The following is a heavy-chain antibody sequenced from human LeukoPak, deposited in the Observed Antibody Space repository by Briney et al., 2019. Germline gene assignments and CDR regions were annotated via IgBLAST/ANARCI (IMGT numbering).Heavy chain of an antibody. CDR1: GYTFSDFS. J-gene: IGHJ4*02. V-gene: IGHV3-21*01. CDR2: ISVRSNYR. Sequence: GGSLTLSCAASGYTFSDFSVNWVRQAPGKGLEWVSSISVRSNYRYYADSVRGRFTISRDDARDSLFLQMNSLRGEDTAVYFCVRLRRNNDRSGYYYYYDYWGQGTLVTVSS. CDR3: VRLRRNNDRSGYYYYYDY. D-gene: IGHD3-22*01.